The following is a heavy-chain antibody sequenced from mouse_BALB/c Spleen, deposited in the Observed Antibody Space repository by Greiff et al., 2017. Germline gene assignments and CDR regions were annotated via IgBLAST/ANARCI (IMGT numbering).Heavy chain of an antibody. CDR1: GYTFTSYW. J-gene: IGHJ4*01. V-gene: IGHV1-69*02. CDR2: IDPSDSYT. Sequence: QVQLQQPGAELVKPGASVKLSCKASGYTFTSYWMHWVKQRPGQGLEWIGEIDPSDSYTNYNQKFKGKATLTVDKSSSTAYMQLSSLTSEDSAVYYCARGGEDAMDYWGQGTSVTVSS. CDR3: ARGGEDAMDY.